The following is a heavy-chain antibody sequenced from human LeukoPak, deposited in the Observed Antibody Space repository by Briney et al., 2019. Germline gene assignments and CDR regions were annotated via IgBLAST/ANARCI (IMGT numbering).Heavy chain of an antibody. CDR1: GFTFSSYA. CDR2: ISYDGSNK. J-gene: IGHJ4*02. Sequence: GGSLRLSCAASGFTFSSYAMHWVRQAPGKVLEWVAVISYDGSNKYYADSVKGRFTLSRDNSKNTLYLQMNSLRAEDTAVYYCARDSREPYWGQGTLVTVSS. CDR3: ARDSREPY. V-gene: IGHV3-30-3*01. D-gene: IGHD1-26*01.